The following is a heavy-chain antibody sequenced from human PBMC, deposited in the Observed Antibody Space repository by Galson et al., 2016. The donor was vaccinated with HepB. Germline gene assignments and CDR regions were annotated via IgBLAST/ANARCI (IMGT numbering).Heavy chain of an antibody. J-gene: IGHJ4*02. D-gene: IGHD2-2*01. CDR2: ISYDGNDK. V-gene: IGHV3-30*03. CDR1: EFRFSSYS. Sequence: SLRPSCADSEFRFSSYSMHWVRQAPGKGLEWVALISYDGNDKRYADSVKGRFTISRDNSKNTLYLQMNSLRAEDTAVYYCARDALGYGNSTSCHYSWGQGTLVTVSS. CDR3: ARDALGYGNSTSCHYS.